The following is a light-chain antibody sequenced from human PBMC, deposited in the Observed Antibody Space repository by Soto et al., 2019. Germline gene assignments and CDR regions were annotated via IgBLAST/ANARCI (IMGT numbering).Light chain of an antibody. CDR1: QTGRNNY. Sequence: EFVLTQSPGTLSLSPGEIATLSCRASQTGRNNYLAWYQHKPGQAPRLLIYDASSRATGIPDRFSGGGSGTDFTLTISRLEPEDFAVYYCQQYATSPGTFGQGTKVAI. CDR2: DAS. CDR3: QQYATSPGT. V-gene: IGKV3-20*01. J-gene: IGKJ1*01.